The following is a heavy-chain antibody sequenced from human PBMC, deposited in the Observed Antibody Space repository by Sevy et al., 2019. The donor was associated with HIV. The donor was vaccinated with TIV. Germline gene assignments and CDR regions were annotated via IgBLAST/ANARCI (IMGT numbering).Heavy chain of an antibody. CDR2: INPNSGGT. Sequence: ASVKVPCKASGYTFTGYYMHWVRQAPGQGLEWMGWINPNSGGTNYAQKFQGRVTMTRDTSISTAYMELSRLRSDDTAVYYCASINPPRRKGVDYWGQGTLVTVSS. J-gene: IGHJ4*02. CDR1: GYTFTGYY. V-gene: IGHV1-2*02. CDR3: ASINPPRRKGVDY.